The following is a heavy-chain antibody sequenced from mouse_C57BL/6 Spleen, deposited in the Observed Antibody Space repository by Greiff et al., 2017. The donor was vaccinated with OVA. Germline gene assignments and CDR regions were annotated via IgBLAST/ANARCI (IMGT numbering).Heavy chain of an antibody. V-gene: IGHV1-82*01. D-gene: IGHD1-1*01. CDR1: GYAFSSSW. CDR3: ARKVIPTVVAEDY. CDR2: IYPGDGDT. Sequence: QVQLKQSGPELVKPGASVKISCKASGYAFSSSWMNWVKQRPGRGLEWIGRIYPGDGDTNYNGKFKGKATLTADKSSSTAYMQLSSLTSEDTAVYFSARKVIPTVVAEDYWGQGTTLTVSS. J-gene: IGHJ2*01.